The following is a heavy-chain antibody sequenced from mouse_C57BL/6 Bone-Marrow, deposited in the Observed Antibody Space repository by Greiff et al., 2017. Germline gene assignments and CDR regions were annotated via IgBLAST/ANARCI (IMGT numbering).Heavy chain of an antibody. CDR2: ISSGGSYT. J-gene: IGHJ3*01. V-gene: IGHV5-6*01. CDR3: ARHHAGFAY. Sequence: EVQRVESGGDLVKPGGSLKLSCAASGFTFSCYGMSWVRQTPDKRLEWVATISSGGSYTYYPDSVKGRFTISRDNAKNTLYLQLGSLKSEDTAMYYCARHHAGFAYWGQGTLVTVSA. CDR1: GFTFSCYG.